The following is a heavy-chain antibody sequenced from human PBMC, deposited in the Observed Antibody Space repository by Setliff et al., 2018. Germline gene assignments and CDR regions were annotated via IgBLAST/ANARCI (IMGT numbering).Heavy chain of an antibody. J-gene: IGHJ4*02. Sequence: PSETLSLTCAVSGGSISSGGYSWSWIRQPPGKGLEWIGYTYHSGSTYYNPSLKSRVTISVDRSKNQFSLKLSSVTAADTAVYYCARAFGLQYYFDYWGQGTLVTVSS. D-gene: IGHD3-16*01. CDR2: TYHSGST. CDR3: ARAFGLQYYFDY. V-gene: IGHV4-30-2*01. CDR1: GGSISSGGYS.